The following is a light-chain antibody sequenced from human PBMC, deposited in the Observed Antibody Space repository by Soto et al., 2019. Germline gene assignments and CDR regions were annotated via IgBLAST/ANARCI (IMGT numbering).Light chain of an antibody. CDR2: GAS. J-gene: IGKJ4*01. V-gene: IGKV3D-15*01. CDR3: QQYYNWPLT. CDR1: QSVSSSY. Sequence: EIVLTQSPVTLSLSPWERATLSCRASQSVSSSYLAWYQQKPGQAPRFLIYGASTRATGIPARFSGSGSGTEFTLTISSLQSEDFAVYYCQQYYNWPLTFGGGTKV.